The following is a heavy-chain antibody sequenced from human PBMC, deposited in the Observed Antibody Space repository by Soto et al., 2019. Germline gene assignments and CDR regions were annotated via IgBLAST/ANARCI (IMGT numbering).Heavy chain of an antibody. CDR2: IYSGGST. J-gene: IGHJ5*02. CDR3: ARNYYGSGSS. D-gene: IGHD3-10*01. CDR1: GFTVSNNY. Sequence: EVQVVESGGGLVQPGGSLRLSCAASGFTVSNNYMSWVRQAPGKGLEWVSVIYSGGSTYYADSVKGRFTISRDTSKTTVYLQMNSLRAEDTAVYYCARNYYGSGSSWGQGTLVTVSS. V-gene: IGHV3-66*01.